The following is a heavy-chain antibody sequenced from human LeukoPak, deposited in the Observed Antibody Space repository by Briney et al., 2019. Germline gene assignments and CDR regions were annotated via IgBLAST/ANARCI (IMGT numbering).Heavy chain of an antibody. CDR3: ARDRSTALGATFTDY. CDR2: INPNSGGT. D-gene: IGHD1-26*01. V-gene: IGHV1-2*02. J-gene: IGHJ4*02. CDR1: GYTFTGYY. Sequence: ASVKVSCKASGYTFTGYYMHWVLQAPGQGLEWMGWINPNSGGTNYAQKFQGRVTMTRDTSISTAYMELSRLRSDDTAVYYCARDRSTALGATFTDYWGQGTLVTVSS.